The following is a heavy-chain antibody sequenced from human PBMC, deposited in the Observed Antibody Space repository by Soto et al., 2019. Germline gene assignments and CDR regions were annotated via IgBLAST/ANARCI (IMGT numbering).Heavy chain of an antibody. J-gene: IGHJ6*02. D-gene: IGHD6-13*01. V-gene: IGHV1-69*13. Sequence: GASVKFSCKASGGTFSSYAISWVRQAPGQGLEWMGGIIPIFGTANYAQKFQGRVTITADESTSTAYLELSSLRSEDTAVYYCARDLVKSAAAGISVRICPMDVWGQGTTVTVSS. CDR3: ARDLVKSAAAGISVRICPMDV. CDR2: IIPIFGTA. CDR1: GGTFSSYA.